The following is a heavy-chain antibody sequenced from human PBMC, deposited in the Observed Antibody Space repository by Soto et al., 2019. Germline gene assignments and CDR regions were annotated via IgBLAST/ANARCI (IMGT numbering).Heavy chain of an antibody. D-gene: IGHD3-10*01. CDR1: GYTFTGYY. V-gene: IGHV1-2*04. Sequence: ASVKVSCKASGYTFTGYYMHWVRQAPGQGLEWMGWINPNSGGTNYAQKFQGWVTMTRDTSISTAYMELSRLRSDDTAVYYCALEGYGSGSYYKNAFDIWGQGTMVTVSS. CDR2: INPNSGGT. J-gene: IGHJ3*02. CDR3: ALEGYGSGSYYKNAFDI.